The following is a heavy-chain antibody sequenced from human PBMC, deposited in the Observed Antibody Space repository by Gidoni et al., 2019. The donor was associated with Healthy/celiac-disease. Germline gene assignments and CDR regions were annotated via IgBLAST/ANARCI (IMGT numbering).Heavy chain of an antibody. J-gene: IGHJ6*03. Sequence: EVQLVESGGGLVKPGGSLSLSCAASGFTFRSYSMTWVRQAPGKGLEWVSSISSSSSYIYYADSVKGRFTISRDNAKNSLYLQMNSLRAEDTAVYYCARGGTYDIVVVVAGADYMDVWGKGTTVTVSS. D-gene: IGHD2-15*01. V-gene: IGHV3-21*01. CDR1: GFTFRSYS. CDR2: ISSSSSYI. CDR3: ARGGTYDIVVVVAGADYMDV.